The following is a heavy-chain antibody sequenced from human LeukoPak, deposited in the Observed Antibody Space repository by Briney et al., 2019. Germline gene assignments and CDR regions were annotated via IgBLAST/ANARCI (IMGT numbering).Heavy chain of an antibody. J-gene: IGHJ6*03. D-gene: IGHD3-10*01. CDR2: IYSGGST. Sequence: PGGSLRLSCAASGFTVSSNYMSWVRQAPGKGLEWVSVIYSGGSTYYADSVKGRFTISRDNSKNTLYLQMNSLRAEDTAVYYCATRRYGSGSYYSAPYYYYMDVWGKGTTVTISS. V-gene: IGHV3-66*01. CDR1: GFTVSSNY. CDR3: ATRRYGSGSYYSAPYYYYMDV.